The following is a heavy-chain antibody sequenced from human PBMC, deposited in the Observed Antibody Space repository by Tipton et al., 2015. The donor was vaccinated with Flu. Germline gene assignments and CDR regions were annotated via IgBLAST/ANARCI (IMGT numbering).Heavy chain of an antibody. CDR2: IYYSGST. V-gene: IGHV4-39*07. CDR3: AREGVDTAFPDAFDI. CDR1: GGPISSSSYY. Sequence: TLSLTCTVSGGPISSSSYYWGWIRQPPGKGLEWIGSIYYSGSTYYNPSLKSRVTMSVDTSKNQSSLKLSSVTAADTAVYYCAREGVDTAFPDAFDIWGQGTMVTVSS. D-gene: IGHD5-18*01. J-gene: IGHJ3*02.